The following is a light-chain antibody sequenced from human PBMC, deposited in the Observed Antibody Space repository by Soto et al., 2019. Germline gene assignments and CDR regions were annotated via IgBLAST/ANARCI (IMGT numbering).Light chain of an antibody. V-gene: IGKV2-28*01. CDR2: LGS. CDR3: MQALQTAWT. CDR1: HSLLHSNGYNY. Sequence: DIVMTQSPLSLPVTTGEPASISCRSSHSLLHSNGYNYLDWYLQKPGQSPQLLIYLGSNRASGVPDRFSGSGSGTDFTLKISRVEAEDVGVYYCMQALQTAWTFGQGTKVDIK. J-gene: IGKJ1*01.